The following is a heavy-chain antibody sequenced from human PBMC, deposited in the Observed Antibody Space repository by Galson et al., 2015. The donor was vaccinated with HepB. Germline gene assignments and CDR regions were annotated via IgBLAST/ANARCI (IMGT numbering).Heavy chain of an antibody. CDR2: IYPGGSDT. J-gene: IGHJ5*02. CDR1: GYSLTSYW. D-gene: IGHD3-3*01. CDR3: ARPQYDFWSGYYS. Sequence: QSGAEVKKPGESLKISCKGSGYSLTSYWIGWVRQMPGKGLEWMGIIYPGGSDTRYSPSFQGQVTISADKSISTAYLQWSSLKASDTAMYYCARPQYDFWSGYYSWGQGTLVTVSS. V-gene: IGHV5-51*03.